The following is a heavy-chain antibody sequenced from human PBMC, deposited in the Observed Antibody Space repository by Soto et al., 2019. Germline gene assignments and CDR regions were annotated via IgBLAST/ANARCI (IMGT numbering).Heavy chain of an antibody. Sequence: QGQLVQSGAEVKQPGASVKVSCKASGYTFTTYGISWVRQAPGQGLEWMGWISGYNGDTNYAQKFQGRVTMTIDRSTSTAYLEVRSLPSDDTAVYYCAKNGHPPYYYYGMDVWGQGTTVTVSS. CDR1: GYTFTTYG. CDR3: AKNGHPPYYYYGMDV. V-gene: IGHV1-18*01. D-gene: IGHD2-8*01. J-gene: IGHJ6*02. CDR2: ISGYNGDT.